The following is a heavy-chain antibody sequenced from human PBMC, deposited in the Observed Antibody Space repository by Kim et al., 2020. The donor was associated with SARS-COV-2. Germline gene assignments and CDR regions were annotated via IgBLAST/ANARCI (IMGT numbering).Heavy chain of an antibody. D-gene: IGHD6-13*01. Sequence: RFTISRDNAKNSLYLQMNSLRAEDTAVYYCARDTLGRIAAAGIVYYGMDVWGQGTTVTVSS. CDR3: ARDTLGRIAAAGIVYYGMDV. V-gene: IGHV3-11*06. J-gene: IGHJ6*02.